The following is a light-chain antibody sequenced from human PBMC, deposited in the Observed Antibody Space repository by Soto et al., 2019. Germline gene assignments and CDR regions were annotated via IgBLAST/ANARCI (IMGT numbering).Light chain of an antibody. CDR2: HAA. J-gene: IGKJ4*01. CDR1: QSVSNN. Sequence: EIVMTQSPATLSVSPGERATLSCRASQSVSNNVAWYQQKPGQAPRLLIYHAATRATGIPARFSGSGSGTEVNLTISSLQSEDFAVYYCQQYNEWPLTFGGGTKVEIK. CDR3: QQYNEWPLT. V-gene: IGKV3-15*01.